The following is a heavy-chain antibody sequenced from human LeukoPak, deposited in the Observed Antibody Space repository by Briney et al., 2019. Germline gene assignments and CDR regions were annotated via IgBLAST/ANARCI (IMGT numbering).Heavy chain of an antibody. Sequence: SETLSLTCAVYGGSFSGYYWSWIRQPPGKGLEWIGEINHSGSTNYNPSLKSRVTISVDTSKNQFSLKLSSVTAADTAVYYCARARGRLYYDSSGYFDYWGQGTLVTVSS. CDR3: ARARGRLYYDSSGYFDY. J-gene: IGHJ4*02. CDR2: INHSGST. CDR1: GGSFSGYY. V-gene: IGHV4-34*01. D-gene: IGHD3-22*01.